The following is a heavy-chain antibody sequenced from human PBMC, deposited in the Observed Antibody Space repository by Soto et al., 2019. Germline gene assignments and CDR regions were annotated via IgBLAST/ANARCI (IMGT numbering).Heavy chain of an antibody. J-gene: IGHJ4*02. V-gene: IGHV3-23*01. Sequence: PGGSLRLSCAASGFTFSNYAMSWVRQAPGKGLEWVSAIGGGGVPTYHADSVKGRFTISRDNSKNTLYLQMNSLRAEDTAVYYCAKIPPGYSYGYFYFDYWGQGTLVTVSS. CDR3: AKIPPGYSYGYFYFDY. CDR1: GFTFSNYA. CDR2: IGGGGVPT. D-gene: IGHD5-18*01.